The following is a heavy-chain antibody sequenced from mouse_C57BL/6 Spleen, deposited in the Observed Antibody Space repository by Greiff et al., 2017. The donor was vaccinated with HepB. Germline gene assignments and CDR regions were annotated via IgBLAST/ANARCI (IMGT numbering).Heavy chain of an antibody. D-gene: IGHD2-1*01. CDR3: ARWPVYYGNSYAMDY. CDR1: GYTFTSYW. V-gene: IGHV1-55*01. J-gene: IGHJ4*01. Sequence: QVQLKQSGAELVKPGASVKMSCKASGYTFTSYWITWVKQRPGQGLEWIGDIYPGSGSTNYNEKFKSKATLTVDTSSSTAYMQLSSLTSEDSAVYYCARWPVYYGNSYAMDYWGQGTSVTVSS. CDR2: IYPGSGST.